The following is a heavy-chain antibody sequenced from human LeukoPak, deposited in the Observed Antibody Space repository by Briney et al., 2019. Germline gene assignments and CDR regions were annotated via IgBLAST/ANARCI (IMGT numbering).Heavy chain of an antibody. J-gene: IGHJ4*02. CDR3: AKDVEHDYGVHPGGY. V-gene: IGHV3-33*06. Sequence: GGSLRLSCAASGFTFSSYGMHWVRQAPGKGLECVAVVWYDGSNKYYADSVKGRFTISRDNSKNTLYLQMNSLRAEDTAVYYCAKDVEHDYGVHPGGYGGQGTLVTVSS. D-gene: IGHD4-17*01. CDR1: GFTFSSYG. CDR2: VWYDGSNK.